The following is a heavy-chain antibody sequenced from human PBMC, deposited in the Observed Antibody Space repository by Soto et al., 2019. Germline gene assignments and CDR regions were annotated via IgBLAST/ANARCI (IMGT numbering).Heavy chain of an antibody. CDR3: AKLAGYCSGNSCHGDYAMDV. CDR1: GGSISSKSYS. CDR2: FYYSENT. V-gene: IGHV4-39*01. D-gene: IGHD2-2*01. J-gene: IGHJ6*02. Sequence: QLQLQESGPGLLKPSETLSLTCSVSGGSISSKSYSWGWIRQPPGKGLEWIGTFYYSENTYYNQSFKKRDTISVDTSKNLFCLKLCSVTVADPAVYYCAKLAGYCSGNSCHGDYAMDVWGQGTTVTVSS.